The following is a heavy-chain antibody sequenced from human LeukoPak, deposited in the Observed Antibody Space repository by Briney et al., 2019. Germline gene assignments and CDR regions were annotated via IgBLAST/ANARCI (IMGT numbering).Heavy chain of an antibody. CDR1: GGSISSSSYY. V-gene: IGHV4-39*07. J-gene: IGHJ4*02. Sequence: SETLSLTCTVSGGSISSSSYYWGWLRQPPGKGLEWMGSMYHSGTTYYNPSLKSRVTISLDTSKNQFSLKLSSVTAADTAVYYCARRKYDSSGYTFDYWGQGTLVTVSS. CDR3: ARRKYDSSGYTFDY. CDR2: MYHSGTT. D-gene: IGHD3-22*01.